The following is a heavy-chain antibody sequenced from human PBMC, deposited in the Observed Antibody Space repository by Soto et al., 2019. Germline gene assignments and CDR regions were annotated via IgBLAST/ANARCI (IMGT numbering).Heavy chain of an antibody. Sequence: PSETLSLTCTVSGDSLSSTYWSWVRQPAGRGLEWIGRIYSSGSNNYNPSLESRVTMSVDTSKNQFSLTLRSVTAADTAVYFCARGYESGYTFGHDLWGQGTLVTVSS. D-gene: IGHD3-3*01. CDR3: ARGYESGYTFGHDL. V-gene: IGHV4-4*07. CDR1: GDSLSSTY. CDR2: IYSSGSN. J-gene: IGHJ5*02.